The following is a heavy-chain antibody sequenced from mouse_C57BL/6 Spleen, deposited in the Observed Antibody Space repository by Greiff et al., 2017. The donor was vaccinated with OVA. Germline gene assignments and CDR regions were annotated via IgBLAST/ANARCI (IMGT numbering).Heavy chain of an antibody. CDR1: GYTFTNYW. CDR3: ARSKDGFYAMDY. Sequence: SGAELVRPGTSVKMSCKASGYTFTNYWIGWAKQRPGHGLEWIGDIYPGGGYTNYNEKFKGKATLTADKSSSTAYMQFSSLTSEDSAIYYCARSKDGFYAMDYWGQGTSVTVSS. V-gene: IGHV1-63*01. J-gene: IGHJ4*01. CDR2: IYPGGGYT. D-gene: IGHD1-1*01.